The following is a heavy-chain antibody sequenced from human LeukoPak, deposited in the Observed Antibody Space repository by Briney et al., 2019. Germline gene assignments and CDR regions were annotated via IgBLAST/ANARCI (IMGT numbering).Heavy chain of an antibody. V-gene: IGHV4-34*01. CDR2: INHSGST. Sequence: SETLSLTCAVYGGSFSGYYWSWIRQPPGKGLEWIGEINHSGSTNYNPSLKSRVTISVDTSKNQFSLKLSSVTAADTAVYYCARHRITMVRGVSWFDPWGQGTLVTVSS. D-gene: IGHD3-10*01. CDR1: GGSFSGYY. J-gene: IGHJ5*02. CDR3: ARHRITMVRGVSWFDP.